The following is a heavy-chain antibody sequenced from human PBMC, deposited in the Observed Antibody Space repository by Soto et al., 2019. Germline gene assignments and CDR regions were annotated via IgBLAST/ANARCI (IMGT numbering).Heavy chain of an antibody. CDR1: GGSISSYY. CDR3: ARVRTVTTDYYYYYMDV. Sequence: QVQLQESGPGLVKPSETLSLTCTVSGGSISSYYWSWIRQPPGKGLEWIGYIYYSGSTNYNPSLKRRVTISVDTSKNQFSLKLSSVTAADTAVYYCARVRTVTTDYYYYYMDVWGKGTTVTVSS. CDR2: IYYSGST. J-gene: IGHJ6*03. D-gene: IGHD4-17*01. V-gene: IGHV4-59*01.